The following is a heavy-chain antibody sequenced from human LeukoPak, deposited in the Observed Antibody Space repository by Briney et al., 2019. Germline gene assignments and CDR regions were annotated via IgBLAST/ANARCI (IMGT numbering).Heavy chain of an antibody. D-gene: IGHD2-21*01. CDR1: GFTFSGSA. Sequence: GGSLRLSCAASGFTFSGSAMHWVRQASGKGLEWVGRIRSKANSYATAYAASVKGRFTTSRDDSKNTAYPQMNSLKTEDTAVYYCTRVVLSLVRMVDYWGQGTLVTVSS. J-gene: IGHJ4*02. CDR3: TRVVLSLVRMVDY. V-gene: IGHV3-73*01. CDR2: IRSKANSYAT.